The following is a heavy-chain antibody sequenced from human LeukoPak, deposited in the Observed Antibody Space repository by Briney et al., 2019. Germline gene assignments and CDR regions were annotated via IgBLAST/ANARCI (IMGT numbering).Heavy chain of an antibody. CDR3: AKVRVVGDYNWFFDL. D-gene: IGHD4-17*01. Sequence: GGSLRLSCAASGFTFSNYGMSGVRQAPGKGREWVSAIIGSGASAYYADSVKGRFTLSRDNSSNTLHLQMNGLRGEDTAIYHCAKVRVVGDYNWFFDLWGRGTQVTVSS. CDR1: GFTFSNYG. V-gene: IGHV3-23*01. CDR2: IIGSGASA. J-gene: IGHJ2*01.